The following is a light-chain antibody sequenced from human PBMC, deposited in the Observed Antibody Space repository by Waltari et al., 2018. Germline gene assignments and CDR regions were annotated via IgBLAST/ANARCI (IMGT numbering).Light chain of an antibody. Sequence: EIVLTQSPATLSLSPGDRSALSCRASQSVTTELAWSQQKPGQAPRLLIYDVSNRATGVPARFSGSGSGTDFTLTISSLDPEDFAVYYCQQRDSWPRTFGGGTKVEFK. V-gene: IGKV3-11*01. CDR3: QQRDSWPRT. CDR2: DVS. J-gene: IGKJ4*01. CDR1: QSVTTE.